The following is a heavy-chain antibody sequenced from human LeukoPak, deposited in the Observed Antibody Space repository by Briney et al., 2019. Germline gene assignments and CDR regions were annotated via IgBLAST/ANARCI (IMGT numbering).Heavy chain of an antibody. CDR2: IKQDGSEK. CDR1: TFIFSNYW. J-gene: IGHJ4*02. D-gene: IGHD6-19*01. Sequence: QSGGSLRLSCAASTFIFSNYWMSWVRQAPGKGLEWVANIKQDGSEKYYVDSVKGRLTISRDNAKNSLYLQMNSLRAEDTAVYYCARDPSGWYYFDYWGQGTLVTVSS. V-gene: IGHV3-7*01. CDR3: ARDPSGWYYFDY.